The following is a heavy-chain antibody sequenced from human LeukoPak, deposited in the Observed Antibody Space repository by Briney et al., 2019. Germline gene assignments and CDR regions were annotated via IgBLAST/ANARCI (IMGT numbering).Heavy chain of an antibody. CDR2: TYYRSKWYN. CDR1: GDSVSSNSAA. V-gene: IGHV6-1*01. D-gene: IGHD3-10*01. Sequence: SQTLSLACAISGDSVSSNSAAWNWIRQSPSRGLVWLGRTYYRSKWYNDYAVSVKSRITINPDTSKNQFSLQLNSVTPEDTAVYYCARADASITMVRGVAHYYYYYGMDVWGQGTTVTVSS. CDR3: ARADASITMVRGVAHYYYYYGMDV. J-gene: IGHJ6*02.